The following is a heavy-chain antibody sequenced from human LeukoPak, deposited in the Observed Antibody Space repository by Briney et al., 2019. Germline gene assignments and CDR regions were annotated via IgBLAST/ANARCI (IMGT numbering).Heavy chain of an antibody. J-gene: IGHJ6*03. CDR3: AKGHGWEASYYYYYMDV. D-gene: IGHD1-26*01. CDR2: INSDGSST. V-gene: IGHV3-74*01. Sequence: GGSLRLSCAASGFTFSSYWMHWVRQAPGKGLVWVSRINSDGSSTSYADSVKGRFTISRDNAKNTLYLQMNSLRAEDTAVYYCAKGHGWEASYYYYYMDVWGKGTTVTISS. CDR1: GFTFSSYW.